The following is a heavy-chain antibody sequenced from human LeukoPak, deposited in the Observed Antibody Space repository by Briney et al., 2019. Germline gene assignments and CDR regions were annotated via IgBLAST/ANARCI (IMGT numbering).Heavy chain of an antibody. CDR3: ATKQWLAPPPDS. CDR2: INTDGTVT. V-gene: IGHV3-74*01. CDR1: GFTFSKCW. J-gene: IGHJ4*02. Sequence: GGSLRLSCAASGFTFSKCWMLWVRQAPGKGLESVSRINTDGTVTTYADSVKGRFTVSRDNADNTMFLQINSVRDEDTAVYYCATKQWLAPPPDSWGQGTPVTVSS. D-gene: IGHD6-19*01.